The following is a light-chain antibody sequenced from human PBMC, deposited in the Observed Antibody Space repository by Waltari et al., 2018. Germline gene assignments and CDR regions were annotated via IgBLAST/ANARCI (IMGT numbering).Light chain of an antibody. CDR1: QTISTY. Sequence: DIQMTQSPSSLSASVGDRVTITCRTSQTISTYLNWYQQKPGKAPKVLIYGASNLQSGFPSRFSGSGSVTDFTLTISSLQPEDVATYYCQQSYSTPPTFGGGTKVEIK. CDR2: GAS. CDR3: QQSYSTPPT. J-gene: IGKJ4*01. V-gene: IGKV1-39*01.